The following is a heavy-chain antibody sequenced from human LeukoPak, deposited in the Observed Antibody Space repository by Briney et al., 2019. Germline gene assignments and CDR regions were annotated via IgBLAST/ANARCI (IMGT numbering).Heavy chain of an antibody. CDR1: GFGFSSYA. D-gene: IGHD2-2*01. CDR2: VRGSGGTT. V-gene: IGHV3-23*01. J-gene: IGHJ4*02. CDR3: AKERGPTRAQLDY. Sequence: GGSLRLSCAASGFGFSSYAMSWVRQAPGEGLEWVSAVRGSGGTTYYADSVEGRFTISRDNSKNTVYLQMNSLRAEDTAIYYCAKERGPTRAQLDYWGQGTLVTVSS.